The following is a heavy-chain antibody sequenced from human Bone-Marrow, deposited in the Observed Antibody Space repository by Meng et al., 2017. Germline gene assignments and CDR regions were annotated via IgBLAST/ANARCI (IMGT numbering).Heavy chain of an antibody. CDR1: GGSFSGYY. CDR3: ARGRRIVGATFRLFDY. V-gene: IGHV4-34*01. D-gene: IGHD1-26*01. J-gene: IGHJ4*02. Sequence: VHLRQLGAVLLKPSETLSLTCAVSGGSFSGYYWTWIRQPPGKGLEWIGEINHSGSSNYNPSLKSRVTLSADTPERQFPLKLSSVTAADTAVYYCARGRRIVGATFRLFDYWGQGTLVTASS. CDR2: INHSGSS.